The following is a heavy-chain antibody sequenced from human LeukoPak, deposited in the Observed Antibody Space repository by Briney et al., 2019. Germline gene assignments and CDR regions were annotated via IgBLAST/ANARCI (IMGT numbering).Heavy chain of an antibody. Sequence: PGGSLRLSCAASGFTFSSYAMSWVRQAPGKGLEWVSAIIGSGGSTYYADSVKGRFTISRDNSKNTLYLQMNSLRAEDTAVYYCAKGPGIAVAANEAGGAFDIWGQGTMVTVSS. CDR3: AKGPGIAVAANEAGGAFDI. CDR2: IIGSGGST. D-gene: IGHD6-19*01. V-gene: IGHV3-23*01. J-gene: IGHJ3*02. CDR1: GFTFSSYA.